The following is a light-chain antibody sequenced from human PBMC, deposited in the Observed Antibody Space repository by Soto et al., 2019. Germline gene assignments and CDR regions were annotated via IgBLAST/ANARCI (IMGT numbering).Light chain of an antibody. V-gene: IGKV3-15*01. Sequence: EIVMTQSPATLSVPPGEGATLSCRASQSVSSKVAWYQQKPGQAPRLLIYGTSTRATGIPARFSGSGSGTEFTLTISSLQSEDVAVYFCQQYSYWPPSFGPGTRVDIK. CDR1: QSVSSK. CDR2: GTS. CDR3: QQYSYWPPS. J-gene: IGKJ3*01.